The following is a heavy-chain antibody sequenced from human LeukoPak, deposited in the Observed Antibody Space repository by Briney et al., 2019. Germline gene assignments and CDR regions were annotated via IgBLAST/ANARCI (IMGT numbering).Heavy chain of an antibody. J-gene: IGHJ4*02. CDR3: ARHPYCTNGVCYRGGFDY. CDR1: GGSISSSSYY. Sequence: ETLSLTCTVSGGSISSSSYYWGWIRQPPGKGLEWIGSIYYSGSTYYNPSLKSRVTISVDTSKNQFSLKLSSVTAADTAVYYCARHPYCTNGVCYRGGFDYWGQGTLVTVSS. CDR2: IYYSGST. D-gene: IGHD2-8*01. V-gene: IGHV4-39*01.